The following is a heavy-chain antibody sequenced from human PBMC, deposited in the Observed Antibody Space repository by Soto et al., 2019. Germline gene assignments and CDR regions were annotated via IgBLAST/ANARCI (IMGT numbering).Heavy chain of an antibody. CDR1: GGSITSPTYF. J-gene: IGHJ4*02. CDR3: AKNLPRTGRVDY. Sequence: PSETLSLTCTLSGGSITSPTYFWAWIRQPPGKGLEWVGNIYYIGSTDYNPSLGNRVTIAVDRSKNQFSLTMSSVTAADTAAYYSAKNLPRTGRVDYWGQRTSVTVSS. CDR2: IYYIGST. V-gene: IGHV4-39*01.